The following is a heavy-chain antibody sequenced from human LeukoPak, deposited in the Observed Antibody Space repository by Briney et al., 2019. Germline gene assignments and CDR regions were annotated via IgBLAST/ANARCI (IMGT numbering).Heavy chain of an antibody. CDR3: AGVVVIPSDAFDI. CDR2: IYSGGST. J-gene: IGHJ3*02. Sequence: PGGSLRLSCAASGFTVSSNYMSWDRQAPGKGLEWVSVIYSGGSTYYADSVKGRFTISRDNSKNTLYLQMNSLRAEDTAVYYCAGVVVIPSDAFDIWGRGTMVTVSS. V-gene: IGHV3-66*01. CDR1: GFTVSSNY. D-gene: IGHD3-22*01.